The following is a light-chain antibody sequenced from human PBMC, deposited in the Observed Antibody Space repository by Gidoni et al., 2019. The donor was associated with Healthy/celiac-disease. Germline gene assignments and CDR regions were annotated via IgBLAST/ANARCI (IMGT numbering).Light chain of an antibody. CDR1: RRVSSY. CDR3: QQRSNWLFT. CDR2: DAS. Sequence: EIVLTRSPATLSLSPGERATLPCRASRRVSSYLAWYQQKPGQAPRLLIYDASNRATGIPARFSGSGSGTDFTLTISSLEPEDFAVYYCQQRSNWLFTFXRXTKVEIK. J-gene: IGKJ3*01. V-gene: IGKV3-11*01.